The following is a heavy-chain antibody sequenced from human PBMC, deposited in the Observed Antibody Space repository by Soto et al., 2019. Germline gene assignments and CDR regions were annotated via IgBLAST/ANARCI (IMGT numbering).Heavy chain of an antibody. CDR2: IYYSGST. Sequence: SETLSLTCTVSGGSISSYYWSWIRQPPGKGLEWIGYIYYSGSTNYNPSLKSRVTISVDTSKNQFSLKLSSVTAADTAVYYCASGGSGRRIDYWGQGTLVTVSS. CDR3: ASGGSGRRIDY. J-gene: IGHJ4*02. D-gene: IGHD2-15*01. CDR1: GGSISSYY. V-gene: IGHV4-59*01.